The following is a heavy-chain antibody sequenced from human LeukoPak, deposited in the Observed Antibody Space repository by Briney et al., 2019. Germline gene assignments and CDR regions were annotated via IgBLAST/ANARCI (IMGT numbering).Heavy chain of an antibody. CDR3: AKDHRFHQGHPNYDFWSGSYYFDY. Sequence: GGSLRLSCAASEFTFSSYGMHWVREAPGKGLEWVAFIRYDGSNKYYADSVKGRFTISRDNSRITLYLQMNSMRVEDTAVYYCAKDHRFHQGHPNYDFWSGSYYFDYWGQGTLVTVSS. V-gene: IGHV3-30*02. CDR1: EFTFSSYG. CDR2: IRYDGSNK. J-gene: IGHJ4*02. D-gene: IGHD3-3*01.